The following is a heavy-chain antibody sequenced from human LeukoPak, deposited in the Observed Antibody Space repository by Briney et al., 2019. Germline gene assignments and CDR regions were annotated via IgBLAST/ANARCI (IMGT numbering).Heavy chain of an antibody. V-gene: IGHV3-48*01. CDR2: ISSSSSTI. D-gene: IGHD4-23*01. CDR1: GFTFSSYS. Sequence: GGSLRLSCAASGFTFSSYSTNWVRQAPGKGLEWVSYISSSSSTIYYADSVKGRFTISRDNSKNTLYLQMNSLRAEDTAVYYCACDYGGNSGVDYWGQGTLVTVSS. J-gene: IGHJ4*02. CDR3: ACDYGGNSGVDY.